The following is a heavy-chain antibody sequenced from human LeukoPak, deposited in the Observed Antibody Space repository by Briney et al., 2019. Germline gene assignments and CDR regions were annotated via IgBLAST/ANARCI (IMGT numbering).Heavy chain of an antibody. J-gene: IGHJ3*02. CDR3: ARDGVLYYDFWSRAFDI. D-gene: IGHD3-3*01. CDR1: GGTFSSYA. V-gene: IGHV1-69*06. Sequence: ASVKVSCKASGGTFSSYAISWVRQAPGQGLEWMGGIIPIFGTANYAQKFQGRVTITADKSTSTAYMELSSLRSEDTAVYYCARDGVLYYDFWSRAFDIWGQGTMVTVSS. CDR2: IIPIFGTA.